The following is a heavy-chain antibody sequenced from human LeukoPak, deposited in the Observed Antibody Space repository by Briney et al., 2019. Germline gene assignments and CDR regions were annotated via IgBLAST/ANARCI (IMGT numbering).Heavy chain of an antibody. CDR2: ISSSSSYI. CDR3: AALKSVDTAITKYYYYYMDV. V-gene: IGHV3-21*01. CDR1: GFTFSSYS. D-gene: IGHD5-18*01. Sequence: PGGSLRLSCAASGFTFSSYSMNWVRQAPGKGLEWVSSISSSSSYIYYADSVKGRFTISRDNAKNSLYLQMNSLRAEDTAVYYCAALKSVDTAITKYYYYYMDVWGKGTTVTVSS. J-gene: IGHJ6*03.